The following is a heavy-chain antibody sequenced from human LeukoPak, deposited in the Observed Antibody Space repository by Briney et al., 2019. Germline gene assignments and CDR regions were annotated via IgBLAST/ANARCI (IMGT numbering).Heavy chain of an antibody. V-gene: IGHV3-48*03. J-gene: IGHJ4*02. Sequence: GGSLRLSCAASGFTFSSYEMNWVRQAPGKGLXXXXXXSSSGTTIYYADSVKGRFTISRDDAKNSLYLQMNSLRAEDTAVYYCARDPGIAVPLYYFDYWGQGTLVTVSS. D-gene: IGHD6-19*01. CDR1: GFTFSSYE. CDR3: ARDPGIAVPLYYFDY. CDR2: XSSSGTTI.